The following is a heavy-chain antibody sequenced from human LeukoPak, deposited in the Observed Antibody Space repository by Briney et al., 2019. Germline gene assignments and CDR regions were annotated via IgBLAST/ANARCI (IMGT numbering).Heavy chain of an antibody. J-gene: IGHJ4*02. CDR2: ISSSSSYI. Sequence: GGSLRLSCAASGFTFSSFSMNWVRQTPGQGLEWVSSISSSSSYIYYADSLKGRFTISRDNARNSLYLQMNSLRAEDMAVYYCAREDSGNYYFDYWGQGTLVTVSS. D-gene: IGHD1-26*01. CDR1: GFTFSSFS. V-gene: IGHV3-21*01. CDR3: AREDSGNYYFDY.